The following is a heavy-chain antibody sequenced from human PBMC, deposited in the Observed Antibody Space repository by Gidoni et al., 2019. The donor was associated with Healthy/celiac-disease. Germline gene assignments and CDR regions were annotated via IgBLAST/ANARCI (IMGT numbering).Heavy chain of an antibody. CDR1: GGSIISSSYY. CDR2: IYYSGST. J-gene: IGHJ4*02. D-gene: IGHD3-3*01. V-gene: IGHV4-39*01. CDR3: ASDYDFWSGYYSPYYFDY. Sequence: QLQLQESGSGLVKPSETLSLTCTVSGGSIISSSYYWGWFRQPPGKGLEWIGSIYYSGSTYYNPSLKSRVTISVDTSKNQFSLKLSSVTAADTAVYYCASDYDFWSGYYSPYYFDYWGQGTLVTVSS.